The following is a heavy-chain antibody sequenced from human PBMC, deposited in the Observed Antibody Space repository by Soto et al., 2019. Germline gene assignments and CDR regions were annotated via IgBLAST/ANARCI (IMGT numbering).Heavy chain of an antibody. CDR3: AKDPARGAVADAFDI. V-gene: IGHV3-23*01. Sequence: GGSLRLSCAASGFTFSSYAMSWVRLAPGKGLEWVSAISGSGGSTYYADSRKGRFTISRDNSKNTLYQQMNSLRAADTGVDFRAKDPARGAVADAFDIWGQGTMVTFS. CDR2: ISGSGGST. CDR1: GFTFSSYA. J-gene: IGHJ3*02. D-gene: IGHD6-19*01.